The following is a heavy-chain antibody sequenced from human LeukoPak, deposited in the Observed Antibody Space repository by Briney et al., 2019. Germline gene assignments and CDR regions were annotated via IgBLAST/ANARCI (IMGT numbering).Heavy chain of an antibody. Sequence: GGSLRLSCAASGFTFSSYAMHWVRQAPGKGLEWVVVISYDGSNKYYADSVKGRFSISRDNSKNTLYLQMNSLRAEDTAVYYCARDLYCSSTSCWYYFDYWGQGTLVTVSS. D-gene: IGHD2-2*01. CDR1: GFTFSSYA. V-gene: IGHV3-30*14. CDR2: ISYDGSNK. J-gene: IGHJ4*02. CDR3: ARDLYCSSTSCWYYFDY.